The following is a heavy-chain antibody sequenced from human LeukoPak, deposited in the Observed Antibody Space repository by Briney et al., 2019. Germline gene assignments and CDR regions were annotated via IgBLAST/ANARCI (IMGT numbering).Heavy chain of an antibody. CDR2: ISYDISNT. CDR1: GFTFSDYA. V-gene: IGHV3-30-3*01. J-gene: IGHJ4*02. Sequence: GGSLRLSCAASGFTFSDYAMYWVRQAPGKGLEWVAVISYDISNTHYPDSGKGRFTISRDNSKNTLFLQMNSLRAEDTAVYYCAKVREFMYYFDSWGQGTLVTVSS. CDR3: AKVREFMYYFDS. D-gene: IGHD3-10*02.